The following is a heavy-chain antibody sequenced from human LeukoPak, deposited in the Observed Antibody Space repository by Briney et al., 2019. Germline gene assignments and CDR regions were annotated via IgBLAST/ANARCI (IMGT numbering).Heavy chain of an antibody. D-gene: IGHD7-27*01. CDR1: GFTFGTYG. Sequence: GGSLRLSCEASGFTFGTYGMTWVRQSPGKGLEWVSGITGSSTWTYYADSVRGRFTISRDNARNTLHLQMNNLTADGTAIYYCARELVSLGTGYFDLWGRGTLVTVSS. CDR2: ITGSSTWT. V-gene: IGHV3-23*01. J-gene: IGHJ2*01. CDR3: ARELVSLGTGYFDL.